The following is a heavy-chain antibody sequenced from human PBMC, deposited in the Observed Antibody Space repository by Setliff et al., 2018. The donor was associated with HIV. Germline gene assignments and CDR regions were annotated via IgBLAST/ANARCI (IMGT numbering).Heavy chain of an antibody. D-gene: IGHD6-6*01. J-gene: IGHJ1*01. CDR3: ARDPAPSSSASYFQH. CDR1: GGSFSGYF. CDR2: INHSGST. V-gene: IGHV4-34*01. Sequence: SETLSLTCAVYGGSFSGYFWSWIRQPPGKGLEWIGEINHSGSTNYNPSLKSRVTISIDTSKNQFSLRLTSVTAADTAVYYCARDPAPSSSASYFQHWGQGTPVTVSS.